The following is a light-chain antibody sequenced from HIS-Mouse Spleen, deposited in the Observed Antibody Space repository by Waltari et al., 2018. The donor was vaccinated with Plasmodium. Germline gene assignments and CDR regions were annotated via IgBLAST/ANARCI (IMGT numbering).Light chain of an antibody. CDR1: NIGSKN. CDR2: RDS. CDR3: QVWDSSTVV. J-gene: IGLJ2*01. V-gene: IGLV3-9*01. Sequence: SYELTQPLSVSVALGQTARLTCGGNNIGSKNVHWYQQQPGQAPVLVIYRDSNRPSGIPERFSGSNSGNTATLTISRAQAGDEADYYCQVWDSSTVVFGGGTKLTVL.